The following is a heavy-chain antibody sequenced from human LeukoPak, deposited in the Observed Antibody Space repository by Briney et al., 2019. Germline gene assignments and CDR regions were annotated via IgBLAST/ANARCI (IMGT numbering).Heavy chain of an antibody. J-gene: IGHJ4*02. V-gene: IGHV3-23*01. CDR3: MIRGGGDY. CDR1: GFTFSSHA. CDR2: ISSSDGGT. Sequence: PGGSLRLSCAGSGFTFSSHAMAWVRQTPEKGLEWVAIISSSDGGTYYIDSVKGRFTISRDNSKNTLFLQMSGLRLEDTSVYYCMIRGGGDYWGQGTLVSVSS. D-gene: IGHD3-16*01.